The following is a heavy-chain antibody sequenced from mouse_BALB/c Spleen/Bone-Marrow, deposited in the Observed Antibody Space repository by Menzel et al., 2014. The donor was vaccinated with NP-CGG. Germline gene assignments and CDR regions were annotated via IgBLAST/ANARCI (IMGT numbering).Heavy chain of an antibody. CDR2: ISDGGSYT. CDR3: ARVSYDYFDY. CDR1: GFTFSDYY. Sequence: EVKLMESGGGLVKPGGSLKLSCAASGFTFSDYYMYWVRQTPERRLEWVATISDGGSYTYYPDSVKGRFTISRDNAKNILYLQMSSLKSEDTAMYYCARVSYDYFDYWGQGTTLTVSS. D-gene: IGHD2-4*01. V-gene: IGHV5-4*02. J-gene: IGHJ2*01.